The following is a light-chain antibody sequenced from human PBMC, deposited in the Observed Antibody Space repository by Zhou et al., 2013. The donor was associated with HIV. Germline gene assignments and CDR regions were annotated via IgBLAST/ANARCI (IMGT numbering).Light chain of an antibody. Sequence: EFVLTQSPGTLSLSPGERATLSCRTSQSVTSNFLAWYQQKPGQAPRLLIYGASSRATGISDRFSGSGSGTDFTLTISRLDPEDFAVYYCHQYGYSPITFGQGTRLEIK. CDR3: HQYGYSPIT. J-gene: IGKJ5*01. V-gene: IGKV3-20*01. CDR1: QSVTSNF. CDR2: GAS.